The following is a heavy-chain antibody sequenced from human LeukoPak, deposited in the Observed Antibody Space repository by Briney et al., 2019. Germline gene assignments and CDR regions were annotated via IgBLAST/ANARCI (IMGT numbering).Heavy chain of an antibody. CDR2: IKQDGSEK. J-gene: IGHJ4*02. CDR3: ARASPSYYYGSGSYRAGVELFDY. Sequence: PGGSLRLSCAASGFTFSSYWMSWVRQAPGKGLEWVANIKQDGSEKYYVDSVKGRFTISRDNAKNSLYLQMNSLRAEDTAVYYCARASPSYYYGSGSYRAGVELFDYWGQGTLVTVSS. CDR1: GFTFSSYW. D-gene: IGHD3-10*01. V-gene: IGHV3-7*01.